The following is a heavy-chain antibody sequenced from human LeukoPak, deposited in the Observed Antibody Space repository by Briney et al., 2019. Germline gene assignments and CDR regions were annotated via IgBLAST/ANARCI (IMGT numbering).Heavy chain of an antibody. V-gene: IGHV3-48*03. CDR2: ISSSGSTT. CDR1: GFTFSSYE. CDR3: ARDLAPSYYGMDV. Sequence: GGSLRLSCAASGFTFSSYEMNWVRQAPGKGLEWVSYISSSGSTTYYADSVKGRFTISRDNAKNSLYLQMNSLRAEDTAVYYCARDLAPSYYGMDVWGQGTTVTVSS. J-gene: IGHJ6*02. D-gene: IGHD2-15*01.